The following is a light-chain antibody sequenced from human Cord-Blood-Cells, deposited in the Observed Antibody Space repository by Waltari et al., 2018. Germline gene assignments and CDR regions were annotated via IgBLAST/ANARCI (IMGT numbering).Light chain of an antibody. CDR1: QSVSNN. Sequence: EIVMTQSPATLSVSPGERATLSCRASQSVSNNLAWYQKKPGHAPRLLIYGASTRATGIPARFSGSGSGTEFTVPISSLQSEDFAVYYCQQYNNWPWTFGQGTKVEIK. V-gene: IGKV3-15*01. J-gene: IGKJ1*01. CDR3: QQYNNWPWT. CDR2: GAS.